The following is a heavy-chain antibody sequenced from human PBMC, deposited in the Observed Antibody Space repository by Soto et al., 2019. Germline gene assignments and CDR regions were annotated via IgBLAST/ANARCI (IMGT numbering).Heavy chain of an antibody. CDR2: IYYSGST. V-gene: IGHV4-61*01. J-gene: IGHJ5*02. CDR1: GGSVSSGSYY. D-gene: IGHD2-2*01. Sequence: PSETLSLTCTVSGGSVSSGSYYWSWIRQPPGKGLEWIGYIYYSGSTNYNPSLKSRVTISVDTSKNQFSLKLSSVTAADTAVYYCAREGDYCISTSCYGPWFDPWGQGTLVTVSS. CDR3: AREGDYCISTSCYGPWFDP.